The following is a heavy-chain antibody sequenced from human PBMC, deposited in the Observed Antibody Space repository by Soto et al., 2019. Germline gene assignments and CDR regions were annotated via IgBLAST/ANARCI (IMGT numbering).Heavy chain of an antibody. CDR3: ARESRVSRNYFDY. CDR1: GFTFSSHS. Sequence: GGSLRLSCAASGFTFSSHSMNWVRQAPGKGLEWVSSISSSSSYIYYADSVKGRFTISRDNAKNSLYLQMNSLRAEDTAVYYCARESRVSRNYFDYWGQGTLVTVSS. CDR2: ISSSSSYI. V-gene: IGHV3-21*01. D-gene: IGHD3-3*01. J-gene: IGHJ4*02.